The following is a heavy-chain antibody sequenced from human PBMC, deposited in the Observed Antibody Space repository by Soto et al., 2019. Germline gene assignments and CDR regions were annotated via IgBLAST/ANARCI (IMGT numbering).Heavy chain of an antibody. CDR3: ARADTAMAFDY. D-gene: IGHD5-18*01. CDR1: GGSISSGGYS. Sequence: LCGGSISSGGYSWSWIRQPPGKGLEWIGYIYHSGSTYYHPSLKSRVTISVDRSKNQFSLKLSSVTAADTAVYYCARADTAMAFDYWGQGTLVTVSS. V-gene: IGHV4-30-2*01. CDR2: IYHSGST. J-gene: IGHJ4*02.